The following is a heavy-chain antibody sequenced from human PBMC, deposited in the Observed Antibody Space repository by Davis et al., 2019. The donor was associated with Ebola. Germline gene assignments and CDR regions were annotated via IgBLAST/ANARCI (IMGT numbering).Heavy chain of an antibody. Sequence: PSETLSLTCAVYGGSFSGYYWSWIRQPPGKGLEWIGEINHSGSTNYNPSLKSRVTISVDTSKNQFSLKLSSVTAADTAMYYCARVDSSGSFDYWGQGTLVTVSS. CDR3: ARVDSSGSFDY. V-gene: IGHV4-34*01. D-gene: IGHD3-22*01. CDR1: GGSFSGYY. J-gene: IGHJ4*02. CDR2: INHSGST.